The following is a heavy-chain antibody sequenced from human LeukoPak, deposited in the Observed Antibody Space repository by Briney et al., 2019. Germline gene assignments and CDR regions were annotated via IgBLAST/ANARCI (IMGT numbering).Heavy chain of an antibody. CDR1: GFTFSSYE. CDR2: ISSSGSTI. J-gene: IGHJ5*02. D-gene: IGHD3-3*01. CDR3: ARGGIGISSWFDP. V-gene: IGHV3-48*03. Sequence: GGSLRLSCAASGFTFSSYEMNWVRQAPGKGLEWVSYISSSGSTIYYADSVKGRFTISRDNAKNSLYLQMNSLRVEDTALYYCARGGIGISSWFDPWGQGTVVTVSS.